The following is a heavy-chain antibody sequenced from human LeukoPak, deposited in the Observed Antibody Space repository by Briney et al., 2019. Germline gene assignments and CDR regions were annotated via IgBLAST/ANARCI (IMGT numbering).Heavy chain of an antibody. CDR3: ARRAYYYDSSGSGQYYFDY. D-gene: IGHD3-22*01. J-gene: IGHJ4*02. CDR2: INPNSGGT. CDR1: GYSFTSYG. Sequence: ASVKVSCKASGYSFTSYGISWVRQAPGQGLEWMGWINPNSGGTNYAQKFQGRVTMTRDTSISTAYMELSRLRSDDTVVYYCARRAYYYDSSGSGQYYFDYWGQGTLVTVSS. V-gene: IGHV1-2*02.